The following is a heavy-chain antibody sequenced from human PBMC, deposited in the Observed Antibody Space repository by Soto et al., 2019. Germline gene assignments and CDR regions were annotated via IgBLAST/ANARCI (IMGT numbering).Heavy chain of an antibody. CDR2: IWSDGTKK. Sequence: QVHLVESGGGVVQPGRSLTLSCTASGFAFSNYGIHWVRQAPGRGLEWVAVIWSDGTKKFYAGSVRGRFTISRDNSKNTIYLQMNSLRAVDTAVYYCARDWWEEPAGKETVSQFDYWGQGTLVTVSS. V-gene: IGHV3-33*01. J-gene: IGHJ4*02. D-gene: IGHD6-13*01. CDR3: ARDWWEEPAGKETVSQFDY. CDR1: GFAFSNYG.